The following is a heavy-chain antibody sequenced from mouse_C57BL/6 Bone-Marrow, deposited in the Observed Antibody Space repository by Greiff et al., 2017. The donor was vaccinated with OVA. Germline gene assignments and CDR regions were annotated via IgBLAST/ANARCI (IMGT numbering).Heavy chain of an antibody. V-gene: IGHV1-81*01. CDR1: GYTFTSSG. Sequence: QVQLQQSGAELARPGASVKLSCKASGYTFTSSGISWVKQSTGQGLEWIGEIYPRSGNTYYNEKFKGKATLTADQSSSTAYMELRSLTSEDSAVYFCAREGNPSWFAYWGQGTLVTVSA. J-gene: IGHJ3*01. CDR2: IYPRSGNT. CDR3: AREGNPSWFAY.